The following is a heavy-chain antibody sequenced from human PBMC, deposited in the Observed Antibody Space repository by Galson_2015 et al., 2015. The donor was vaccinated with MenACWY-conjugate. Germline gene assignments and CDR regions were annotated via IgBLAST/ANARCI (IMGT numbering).Heavy chain of an antibody. J-gene: IGHJ3*02. V-gene: IGHV4-39*01. CDR3: ARRSARLTLGAFDI. D-gene: IGHD4-23*01. Sequence: GKGLEWIGTISYSGSTHYNPSLNNRVTVSADTSKNQFSLNVNSVTAADTALYYCARRSARLTLGAFDIWGQGTMVAVSS. CDR2: ISYSGST.